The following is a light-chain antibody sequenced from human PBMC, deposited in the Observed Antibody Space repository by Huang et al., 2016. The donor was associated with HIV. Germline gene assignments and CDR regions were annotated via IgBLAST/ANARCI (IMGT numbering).Light chain of an antibody. CDR3: HQYNNWLLS. J-gene: IGKJ4*01. V-gene: IGKV3-15*01. CDR2: VSS. CDR1: RSVSTN. Sequence: EIVMTQSPATLSVSQGQRVTLSCRANRSVSTNLAWYQQRHGQAPRLLLYVSSTRAPGIPSRFRGSGSWTYFSLTISSLQSEDFALYYCHQYNNWLLSFGGGTRV.